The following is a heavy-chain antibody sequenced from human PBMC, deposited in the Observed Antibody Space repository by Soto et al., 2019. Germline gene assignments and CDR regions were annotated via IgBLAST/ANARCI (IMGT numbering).Heavy chain of an antibody. V-gene: IGHV3-30*18. CDR3: TKGRGGWRNYGMDV. CDR2: ISYDGSNK. D-gene: IGHD6-19*01. Sequence: LRLSCAASGFTFSSYGMHWVRQAPGKGLEWVAVISYDGSNKYYADSVKGRFTISRDNSKNTLYLQMNSLRAEDTAVYYCTKGRGGWRNYGMDVWGQGTTVTVSS. CDR1: GFTFSSYG. J-gene: IGHJ6*02.